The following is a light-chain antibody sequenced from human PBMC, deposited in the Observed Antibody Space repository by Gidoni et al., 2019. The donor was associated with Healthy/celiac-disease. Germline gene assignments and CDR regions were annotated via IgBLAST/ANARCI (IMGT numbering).Light chain of an antibody. V-gene: IGKV1-39*01. CDR1: QSISSY. CDR2: AAS. CDR3: QQSYSTPFT. Sequence: IQMTQSPSSLSASVGDRVTITCRASQSISSYLNWYQQKPGKAPKLLIYAASSLQSGVPSRFSGSGSGTDFTLTISSLQPEDFATDYCQQSYSTPFTFGGGTKVEIK. J-gene: IGKJ4*01.